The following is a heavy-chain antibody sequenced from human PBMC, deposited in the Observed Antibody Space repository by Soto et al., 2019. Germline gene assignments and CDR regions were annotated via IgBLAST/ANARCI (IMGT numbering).Heavy chain of an antibody. J-gene: IGHJ5*02. D-gene: IGHD6-13*01. CDR2: IYYSGST. CDR1: GGSISSYY. Sequence: TSETLSLTCTVSGGSISSYYWSWIRQPPGKGLEWIGYIYYSGSTNYNPSLKSRVTISVDTSKNQFSLKLSSVTAADTAVYYCARDRRGGSWYYYNIVGGVFDPWGQGTLVTVSS. V-gene: IGHV4-59*01. CDR3: ARDRRGGSWYYYNIVGGVFDP.